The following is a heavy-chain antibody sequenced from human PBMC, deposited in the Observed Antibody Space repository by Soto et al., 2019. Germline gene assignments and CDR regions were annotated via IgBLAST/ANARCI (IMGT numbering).Heavy chain of an antibody. CDR1: GFTLSTYW. CDR3: ARDGTGVGALDL. CDR2: IKQDGSEK. J-gene: IGHJ3*01. Sequence: EVQLVESGGGLVQPGESLRISCAASGFTLSTYWMNWVRQAPGKGLEWVANIKQDGSEKYYMDSVKGRFTISRDNARNSLYLQMNSLRGEDSAIYYCARDGTGVGALDLWGQGTMVTVYS. V-gene: IGHV3-7*01. D-gene: IGHD3-3*01.